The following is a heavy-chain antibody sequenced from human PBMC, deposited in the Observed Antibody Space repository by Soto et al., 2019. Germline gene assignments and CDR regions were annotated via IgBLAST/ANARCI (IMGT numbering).Heavy chain of an antibody. V-gene: IGHV3-23*01. J-gene: IGHJ5*02. CDR1: GFTFSSSA. D-gene: IGHD6-19*01. CDR2: IRGGGGDT. Sequence: EVRLLESGGGLAQPGGSLRLSCAASGFTFSSSAMNWVRQAPGKGLEWVSAIRGGGGDTFYADSVRGRFTVSRDISRKYLYMKINRVRDKDMDIYYSAKCSVGLVRSSGCWNQFAPWSEGTAVTVTP. CDR3: AKCSVGLVRSSGCWNQFAP.